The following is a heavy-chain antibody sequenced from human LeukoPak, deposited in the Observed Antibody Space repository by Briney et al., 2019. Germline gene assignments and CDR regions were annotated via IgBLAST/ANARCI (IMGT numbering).Heavy chain of an antibody. J-gene: IGHJ4*02. CDR3: ARDPRTNYYDSSGYCDY. D-gene: IGHD3-22*01. CDR2: INPNSGGT. Sequence: ASVKVSCKASGYTFTSYDINWVRQAPGQGLEWMGWINPNSGGTNYAQKFQGRVTMTRDTSISTAYRDLSRRRSDDTAVYYCARDPRTNYYDSSGYCDYWGQGTLVSVSS. V-gene: IGHV1-2*02. CDR1: GYTFTSYD.